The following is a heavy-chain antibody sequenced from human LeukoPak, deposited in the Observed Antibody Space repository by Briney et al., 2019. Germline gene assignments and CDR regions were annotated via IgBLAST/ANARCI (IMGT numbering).Heavy chain of an antibody. Sequence: PGGSLRLSCAASGITFSSYAMSWVRQAPGKGLEWVSAIGGSGGGTYYADSVKGRFTISRDNSKNTLYLQMNSLRAEDTAVYYCAKAGYCSGGSCYLPSNNWFDPWGQGTLVTVSS. V-gene: IGHV3-23*01. J-gene: IGHJ5*02. CDR2: IGGSGGGT. CDR3: AKAGYCSGGSCYLPSNNWFDP. D-gene: IGHD2-15*01. CDR1: GITFSSYA.